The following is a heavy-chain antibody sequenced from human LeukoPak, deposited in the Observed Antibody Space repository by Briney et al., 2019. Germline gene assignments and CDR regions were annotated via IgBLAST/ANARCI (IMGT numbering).Heavy chain of an antibody. V-gene: IGHV1-18*01. Sequence: SYKEDRYIFNKYRFRWLRQASGQGLEWMGWISTYSGNINYAQKFQGRVTMTTDTSTSTAYMELRSLRSDDTAMYYCAIDRPSAIGTTARFDPWGQGTLVAVSS. CDR2: ISTYSGNI. J-gene: IGHJ5*02. CDR3: AIDRPSAIGTTARFDP. D-gene: IGHD1-1*01. CDR1: RYIFNKYR.